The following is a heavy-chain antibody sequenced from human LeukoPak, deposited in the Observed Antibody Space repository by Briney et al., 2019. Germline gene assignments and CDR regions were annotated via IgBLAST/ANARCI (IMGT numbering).Heavy chain of an antibody. D-gene: IGHD3-10*01. CDR3: LSGSGH. J-gene: IGHJ4*02. Sequence: PGGSLGLSCAAAGFIFRNYWMGWVRQAPGKGLEWVANINEDGSEKYYVDSVKGRFIISRDNAKNSLYLQMNILRAEDTAVFYCLSGSGHCGQGALVTVSS. CDR2: INEDGSEK. CDR1: GFIFRNYW. V-gene: IGHV3-7*01.